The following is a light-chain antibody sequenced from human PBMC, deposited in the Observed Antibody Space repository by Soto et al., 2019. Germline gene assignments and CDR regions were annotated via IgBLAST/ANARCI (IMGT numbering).Light chain of an antibody. Sequence: QSVLTQPPSASGTPGQRVTISCSGSSSNIGSHAVNWYQQIPGTAPKLLIYDDNQRPSGVPDRLSGSKSGTSASLAISGLQSEDEADYYCAAWDDSLGGHVVFGGGTKLTVL. CDR2: DDN. CDR1: SSNIGSHA. V-gene: IGLV1-44*01. CDR3: AAWDDSLGGHVV. J-gene: IGLJ2*01.